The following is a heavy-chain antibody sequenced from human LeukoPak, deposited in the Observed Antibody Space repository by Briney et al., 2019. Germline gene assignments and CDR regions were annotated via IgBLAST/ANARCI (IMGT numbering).Heavy chain of an antibody. J-gene: IGHJ4*02. CDR1: GFTFSSYA. V-gene: IGHV3-23*01. Sequence: GGSLRLSCAASGFTFSSYAMSWVRQAPGKGLEWVPAISGSGGSTYYADSVKGRFTISRDNSKNTLYLQMNSLRAEDTAVYYCAKVPRYDFWSGLPFDYWGQGTLVTVSS. CDR2: ISGSGGST. CDR3: AKVPRYDFWSGLPFDY. D-gene: IGHD3-3*01.